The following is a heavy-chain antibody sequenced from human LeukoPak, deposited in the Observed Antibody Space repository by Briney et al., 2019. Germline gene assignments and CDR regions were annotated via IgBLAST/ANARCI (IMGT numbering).Heavy chain of an antibody. CDR2: ICDSGST. J-gene: IGHJ4*02. V-gene: IGHV4-59*01. D-gene: IGHD6-6*01. CDR1: GGSISNYC. CDR3: ATVPLEYGTATYCDY. Sequence: SETLSPTCTVSGGSISNYCWSWIRQPPGEGLEWIGYICDSGSTNSNPSLRSRVTISVDTSNNQFSLKLSSVTAADTAMYFCATVPLEYGTATYCDYWGQGTLVTVSS.